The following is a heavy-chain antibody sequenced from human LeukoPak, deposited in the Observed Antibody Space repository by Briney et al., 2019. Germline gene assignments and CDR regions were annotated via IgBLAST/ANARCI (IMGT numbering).Heavy chain of an antibody. Sequence: RASVKVSCKTSGYSFTDYYMHWVRQAPGQGLEWMGWINPNSGGTSSAQKFQGRVTMTRDTSITTVYMEVSWLTSDDTAIYYCARADRPDGGPYLIGPWGQGTLVTASS. CDR1: GYSFTDYY. CDR3: ARADRPDGGPYLIGP. CDR2: INPNSGGT. V-gene: IGHV1-2*02. D-gene: IGHD2-21*01. J-gene: IGHJ5*02.